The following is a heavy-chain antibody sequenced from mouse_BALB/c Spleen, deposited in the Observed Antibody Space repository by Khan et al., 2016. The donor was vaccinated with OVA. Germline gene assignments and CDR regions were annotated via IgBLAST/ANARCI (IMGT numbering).Heavy chain of an antibody. Sequence: EVELVESGGDLMKPGGSLKLSCAASGYTFSTYGMSWVRQTPDKRLEWVATINSDGYYTYYPDSVQGRFTISRNKTKNTLYLQMSSLKAAATAMYYCASHLTGSLAYWGQGTLVTVSA. V-gene: IGHV5-6*01. CDR2: INSDGYYT. J-gene: IGHJ3*01. CDR3: ASHLTGSLAY. D-gene: IGHD4-1*01. CDR1: GYTFSTYG.